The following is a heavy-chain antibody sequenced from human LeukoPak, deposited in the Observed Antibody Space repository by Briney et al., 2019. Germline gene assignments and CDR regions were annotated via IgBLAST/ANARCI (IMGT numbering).Heavy chain of an antibody. CDR2: IIPIFGTA. J-gene: IGHJ5*02. Sequence: SVKVSCTASGGTFSSYAISWVRQAPGQGLEWMGGIIPIFGTANYAQKFQGRVTITADESTSTAYMELSSLRSEDTAVYYCARDLPTIAARPFRWFDPWGQGTLVTVSS. D-gene: IGHD6-6*01. CDR3: ARDLPTIAARPFRWFDP. CDR1: GGTFSSYA. V-gene: IGHV1-69*01.